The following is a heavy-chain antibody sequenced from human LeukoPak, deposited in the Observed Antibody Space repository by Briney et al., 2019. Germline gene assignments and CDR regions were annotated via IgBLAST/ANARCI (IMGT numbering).Heavy chain of an antibody. CDR1: GYTFTGYC. V-gene: IGHV1-2*02. CDR3: ARDLTTVRYYYYYGMDV. J-gene: IGHJ6*02. Sequence: ASVKVSCKASGYTFTGYCMHWVRQAPGQGLEWMGWINPNSGGTNYALKFQGRVTMTRDTSISTAYMELSRLRSDDTAVYYCARDLTTVRYYYYYGMDVWGQGTTVTVSS. CDR2: INPNSGGT. D-gene: IGHD4-17*01.